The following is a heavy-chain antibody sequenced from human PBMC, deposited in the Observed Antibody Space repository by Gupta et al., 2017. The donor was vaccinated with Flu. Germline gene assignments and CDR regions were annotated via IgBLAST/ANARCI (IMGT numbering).Heavy chain of an antibody. V-gene: IGHV1-46*01. D-gene: IGHD1/OR15-1a*01. CDR2: INPSDGST. Sequence: QVQLVQSEAGVKKPGASVKVSCKASAYAFPSYYIPWVRQATGQGLEWIGIINPSDGSTSYTQKFQVRVTMNRYTYTSTVYMELSSLESEDTAMYYCARAVRYDWNTAAIVDYWGQGTLVTVSS. J-gene: IGHJ4*02. CDR3: ARAVRYDWNTAAIVDY. CDR1: AYAFPSYY.